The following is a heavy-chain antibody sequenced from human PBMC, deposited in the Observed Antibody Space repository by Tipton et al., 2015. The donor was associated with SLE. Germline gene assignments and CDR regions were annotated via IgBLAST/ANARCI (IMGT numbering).Heavy chain of an antibody. D-gene: IGHD3-22*01. CDR2: INHSGST. V-gene: IGHV4-34*01. CDR3: GSMIVVPTPALYYYYGMDV. CDR1: GGSFSGYY. J-gene: IGHJ6*02. Sequence: TLSLTCAVYGGSFSGYYWSWIRQPPGKGLEWIGEINHSGSTNYNPSLKSRVTISVDTSKNQFSLKLSSVTAADTAVYYCGSMIVVPTPALYYYYGMDVWGQGTTVTVS.